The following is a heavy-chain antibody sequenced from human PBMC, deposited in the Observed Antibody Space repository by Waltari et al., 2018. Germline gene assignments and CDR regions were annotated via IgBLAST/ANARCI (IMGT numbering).Heavy chain of an antibody. CDR1: GGSFSGYY. J-gene: IGHJ5*02. Sequence: QVQLQQWGAGLLKPSETLSLTCAVYGGSFSGYYWSWIRQPQGKGLEWIGEINHSGSTNYNPSLKSRVTISVDTSKNQFSLKLSSVTAADTAVYYCARASLYDYVWGSYRTNWFDPWGQGTLVTVSS. D-gene: IGHD3-16*02. CDR2: INHSGST. CDR3: ARASLYDYVWGSYRTNWFDP. V-gene: IGHV4-34*01.